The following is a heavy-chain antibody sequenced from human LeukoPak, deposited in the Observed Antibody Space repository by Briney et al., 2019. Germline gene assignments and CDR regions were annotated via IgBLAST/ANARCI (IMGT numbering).Heavy chain of an antibody. CDR1: GGTFSSYA. CDR3: ARDHSGCLDY. J-gene: IGHJ4*02. V-gene: IGHV1-69*13. Sequence: VASVKVSCKASGGTFSSYAISWVRQAPGQGLEWMGGIIPIFGTANYAQKCQGRVTITADESTSTAYMELSSLRSEDTAVYYCARDHSGCLDYWGQGTLVTVSS. CDR2: IIPIFGTA. D-gene: IGHD5-12*01.